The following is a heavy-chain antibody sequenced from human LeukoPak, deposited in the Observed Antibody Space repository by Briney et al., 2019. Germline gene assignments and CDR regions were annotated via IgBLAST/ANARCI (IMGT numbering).Heavy chain of an antibody. CDR1: GASISSGDYY. D-gene: IGHD1-26*01. CDR3: ARRRVEWYCDY. CDR2: IYYSGST. V-gene: IGHV4-39*01. J-gene: IGHJ4*02. Sequence: SETLSLTCTVSGASISSGDYYWSWIRQPPGKGLEWIGTIYYSGSTYYNPSLKSRVTISIDTSKNQFSLNLRSVTAADTATYYCARRRVEWYCDYWGQGTLVTVSS.